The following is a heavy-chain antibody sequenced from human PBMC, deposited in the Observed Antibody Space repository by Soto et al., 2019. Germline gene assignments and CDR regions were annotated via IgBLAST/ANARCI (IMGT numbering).Heavy chain of an antibody. CDR1: GFSVGSNY. CDR2: IYSNGDT. Sequence: EVQLVETGGGLIQPGGSLRLSCAASGFSVGSNYMTWVRQSPGKGLEWVSLIYSNGDTDYADSVKGRFSISRDNFKNTLYLQMNNLRTEDPAVYHWARKSDASPVPKADGVWGRGTLVTVSS. CDR3: ARKSDASPVPKADGV. J-gene: IGHJ4*02. D-gene: IGHD2-8*01. V-gene: IGHV3-53*02.